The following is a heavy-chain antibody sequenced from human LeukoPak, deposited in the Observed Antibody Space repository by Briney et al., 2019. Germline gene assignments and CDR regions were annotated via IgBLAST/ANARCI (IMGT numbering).Heavy chain of an antibody. J-gene: IGHJ4*02. CDR1: GFTFSSYG. CDR3: VRDPYEAY. D-gene: IGHD5-12*01. Sequence: GGSLRLSCAASGFTFSSYGMHGVRQAPGKGLEWVAVIWYDGGNKLYGDSVKGRFTISRDNSKNTVYLQMNSLRVEDTAVYYCVRDPYEAYWGQGTLVTVSS. CDR2: IWYDGGNK. V-gene: IGHV3-33*01.